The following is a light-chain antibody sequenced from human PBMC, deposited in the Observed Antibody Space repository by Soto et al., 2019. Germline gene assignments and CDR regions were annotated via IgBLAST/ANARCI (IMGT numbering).Light chain of an antibody. J-gene: IGKJ5*01. CDR1: QAVNTR. Sequence: EIVMTQSPANLSSFPGDRVTLSCRASQAVNTRLAWYQHKPGQAPRLLIYAASSRATGIPDRFSGSGCGTDFPLTSGIQEPDYVAVYYRQLYSCSITFGQGTRLEIK. CDR2: AAS. V-gene: IGKV3-20*01. CDR3: QLYSCSIT.